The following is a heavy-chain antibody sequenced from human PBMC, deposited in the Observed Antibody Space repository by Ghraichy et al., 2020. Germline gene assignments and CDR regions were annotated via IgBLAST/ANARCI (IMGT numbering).Heavy chain of an antibody. CDR3: ARALPYSDFWCAIDRARSYYVMDV. CDR2: IRPNNGKT. J-gene: IGHJ6*02. V-gene: IGHV1-18*01. CDR1: GDMFTSYA. Sequence: ASVKVSCKASGDMFTSYAISWVRQARGQGLEWMGWIRPNNGKTKFAEEFQGRVTMTTDRSTSTAYMELRSLRSDDTAVYYCARALPYSDFWCAIDRARSYYVMDVWGQGTTVTVSS. D-gene: IGHD3-3*01.